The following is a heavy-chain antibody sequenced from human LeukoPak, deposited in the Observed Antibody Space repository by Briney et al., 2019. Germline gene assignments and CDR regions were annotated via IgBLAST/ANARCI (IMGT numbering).Heavy chain of an antibody. D-gene: IGHD5-24*01. Sequence: GGSLRLSCAASGFTFSSYGMHWVRQAPGKGLEWVAVIWYDGSNKYYADSVKGRFTISRDNSKNTVYLQMNSLRAEDTAVYYCAREGTSQRWLQIYYYYYGMDVWGQGTTVTVSS. CDR2: IWYDGSNK. J-gene: IGHJ6*02. V-gene: IGHV3-33*01. CDR1: GFTFSSYG. CDR3: AREGTSQRWLQIYYYYYGMDV.